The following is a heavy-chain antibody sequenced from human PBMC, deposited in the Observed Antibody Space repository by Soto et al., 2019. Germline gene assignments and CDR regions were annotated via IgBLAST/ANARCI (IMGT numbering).Heavy chain of an antibody. J-gene: IGHJ4*02. Sequence: GGSLRLSCAASGFTFSSYSMNWVRQAPGKGLEWVSSISSSSSYIYYADSVKGRFTISRDNAKNSLYLQMNSLRAEDTDVYYCANLDFWSGYYPFDYWGQGTLVTVSS. D-gene: IGHD3-3*01. CDR3: ANLDFWSGYYPFDY. CDR1: GFTFSSYS. CDR2: ISSSSSYI. V-gene: IGHV3-21*01.